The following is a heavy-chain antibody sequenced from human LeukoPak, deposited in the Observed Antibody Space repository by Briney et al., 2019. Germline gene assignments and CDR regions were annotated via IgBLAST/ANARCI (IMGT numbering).Heavy chain of an antibody. D-gene: IGHD4-23*01. CDR3: ARDYGGKGEY. V-gene: IGHV4-59*01. CDR2: VSYSGST. CDR1: GGSISSYY. Sequence: PSETLSLTCTVSGGSISSYYWSWIRQPPGKGLEWIGYVSYSGSTNYNPSLKSRVTISADTSKNQFSLKLTSVTAADTAVYYCARDYGGKGEYWGQGTLVTVSS. J-gene: IGHJ4*02.